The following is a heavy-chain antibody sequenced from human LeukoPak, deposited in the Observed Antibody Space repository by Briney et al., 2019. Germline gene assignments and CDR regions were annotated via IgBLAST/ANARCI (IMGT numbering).Heavy chain of an antibody. CDR1: GFTFSSYS. CDR2: ISSSSSYI. V-gene: IGHV3-21*01. D-gene: IGHD1-26*01. CDR3: ARDGAGPLNY. J-gene: IGHJ4*02. Sequence: GGSLRLSCAASGFTFSSYSMNWVRQAPGKGLEWVSSISSSSSYIYYADSVKGRFTISRDNSKDTLYLQMNSLRAEDTAVYYCARDGAGPLNYWGQGTLVTVSS.